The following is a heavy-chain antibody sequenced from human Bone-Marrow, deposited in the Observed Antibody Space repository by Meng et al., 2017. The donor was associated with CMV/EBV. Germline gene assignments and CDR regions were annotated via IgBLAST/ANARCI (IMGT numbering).Heavy chain of an antibody. Sequence: GGSLRLSCAASGFIFSSYAMNWVRQAPGQGLEWVSSISSNSIYIYYADSVKGRFTIYRDNARNSLYLQMNSPRAEDMAVYYCATAYSSSPGFLYNWFDPWGQGTLVTVSS. D-gene: IGHD6-6*01. V-gene: IGHV3-21*01. CDR3: ATAYSSSPGFLYNWFDP. J-gene: IGHJ5*02. CDR2: ISSNSIYI. CDR1: GFIFSSYA.